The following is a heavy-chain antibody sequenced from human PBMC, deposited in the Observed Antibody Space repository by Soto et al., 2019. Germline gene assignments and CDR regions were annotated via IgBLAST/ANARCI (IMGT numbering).Heavy chain of an antibody. J-gene: IGHJ6*03. D-gene: IGHD6-13*01. CDR3: TREEQVAAGTLFYYYYYMDV. CDR1: GGSISSGGYY. CDR2: IYYSGCT. V-gene: IGHV4-31*01. Sequence: QVQLQESGPGLVKPSQTLSLTCTVSGGSISSGGYYWSWLRQHPGKGLEWIGYIYYSGCTYYNPSLKSLVTVSVDTSKNQFSLKLSSVAAADTAVYYCTREEQVAAGTLFYYYYYMDVWGKGTTVTVSS.